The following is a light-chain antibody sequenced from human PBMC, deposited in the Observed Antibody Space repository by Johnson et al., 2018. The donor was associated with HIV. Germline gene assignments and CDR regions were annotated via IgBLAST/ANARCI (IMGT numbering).Light chain of an antibody. Sequence: QSVLTQPPSVSAAPGQKVTISCSGSSSNIGNNYVSWYQQLTGTAPKLLIYDNNQRPSGIPDRFSGSKSGTSATLGITGLQTGDEADYYWETWDSSLSGVFGTGTKVTVL. J-gene: IGLJ1*01. CDR2: DNN. V-gene: IGLV1-51*01. CDR3: ETWDSSLSGV. CDR1: SSNIGNNY.